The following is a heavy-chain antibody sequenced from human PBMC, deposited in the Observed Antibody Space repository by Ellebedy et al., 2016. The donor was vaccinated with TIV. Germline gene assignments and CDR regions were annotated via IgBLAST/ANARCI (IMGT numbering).Heavy chain of an antibody. CDR3: AKISPTHRGAFDI. Sequence: GESLKISXEASGFTLSSYAMSWLRQAPGKGLEWVSVIGGRCTTTYYADSVKGRFTISRDNSKNTLFLQMNSLRGDDTARYYCAKISPTHRGAFDIWGQGTMVTVSS. V-gene: IGHV3-23*01. CDR1: GFTLSSYA. CDR2: IGGRCTTT. D-gene: IGHD3-3*02. J-gene: IGHJ3*02.